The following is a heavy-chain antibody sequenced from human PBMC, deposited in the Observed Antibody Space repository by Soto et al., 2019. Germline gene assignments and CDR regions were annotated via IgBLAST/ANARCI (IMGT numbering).Heavy chain of an antibody. CDR2: INHSGST. CDR1: GGSFSGYY. D-gene: IGHD3-10*01. Sequence: SETLSLTCAVYGGSFSGYYWSWIRQPPGKGLEWIGEINHSGSTNYNPSLKSRVTISVDTSKNQFSLKLSSVTAADTAVYYCARARGYCSGRYGHYYYYYGMDVWGQGTTVTVSS. V-gene: IGHV4-34*01. J-gene: IGHJ6*02. CDR3: ARARGYCSGRYGHYYYYYGMDV.